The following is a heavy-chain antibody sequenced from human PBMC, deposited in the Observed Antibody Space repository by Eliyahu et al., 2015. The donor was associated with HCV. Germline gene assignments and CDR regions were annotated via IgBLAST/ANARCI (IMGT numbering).Heavy chain of an antibody. D-gene: IGHD3-16*01. CDR2: IYWDDDK. CDR1: GFSLTTSGVG. V-gene: IGHV2-5*02. Sequence: QITLKESGPTLVKPTQTLTLTCTFSGFSLTTSGVGVAWIRQPPXKALEWLAVIYWDDDKRYSPSLKTRLTLTKDTSNNRVVLTMTNMDSVDTATYYCAHVDNYERNDYYYNWFDPWGQGTPVTVSS. J-gene: IGHJ5*02. CDR3: AHVDNYERNDYYYNWFDP.